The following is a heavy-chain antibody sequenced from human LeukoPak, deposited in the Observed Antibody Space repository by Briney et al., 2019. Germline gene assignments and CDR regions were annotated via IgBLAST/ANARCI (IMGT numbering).Heavy chain of an antibody. J-gene: IGHJ4*02. CDR3: ARDDQLLSFSY. CDR1: GGSISSYY. V-gene: IGHV4-59*01. Sequence: SETLSLTCTVSGGSISSYYWSWSRQPPGKGLEWIGYIYYSGSTNYNPSLKSRVTISVDTSKNQFSLKLSSVTAADTAVYYCARDDQLLSFSYWGQGTLVTVSS. CDR2: IYYSGST. D-gene: IGHD2-2*01.